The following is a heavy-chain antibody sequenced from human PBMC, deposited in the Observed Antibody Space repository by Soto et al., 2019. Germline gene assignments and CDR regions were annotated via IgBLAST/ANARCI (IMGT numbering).Heavy chain of an antibody. Sequence: EVQLLESGGGLVHPGGSLRLSCAASGFTFSSCAMGWVRQAPGKGLEWVSDIIDSGASTYYADSVKGRFTISRDNSKGTLYLQMYSVRAEDTALYYCAQGRSYYYSCGVDVWGQGTTVTVSS. J-gene: IGHJ6*02. CDR2: IIDSGAST. V-gene: IGHV3-23*01. CDR1: GFTFSSCA. CDR3: AQGRSYYYSCGVDV.